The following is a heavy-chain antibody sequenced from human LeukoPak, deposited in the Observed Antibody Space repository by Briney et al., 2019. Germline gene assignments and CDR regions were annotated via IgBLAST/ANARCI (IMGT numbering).Heavy chain of an antibody. CDR2: INSDGSST. CDR3: AKDFRAKSGSGSYGWFDP. J-gene: IGHJ5*02. Sequence: GGSLRLSCAASGFTFSSYWMHWVRQAPGKGLVWVSRINSDGSSTSYADSVKGRFTISRDNAKNTLYLQMNSLRADDTAVYYCAKDFRAKSGSGSYGWFDPWGQGTLVTVSS. V-gene: IGHV3-74*01. CDR1: GFTFSSYW. D-gene: IGHD3-10*01.